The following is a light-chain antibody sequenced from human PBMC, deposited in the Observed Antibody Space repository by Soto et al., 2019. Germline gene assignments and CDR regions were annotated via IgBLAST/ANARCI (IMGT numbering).Light chain of an antibody. CDR2: QAS. CDR1: QSIAPW. Sequence: DIQMTQSPSTLSASVGDRVTITCRASQSIAPWLAWYQQRPGRAPKLLIYQASYLQSGIPSRFSGGGSGTEFTLTISSLQPDDFATYYCQQYNNYPWTFGQGTKVDIK. CDR3: QQYNNYPWT. J-gene: IGKJ1*01. V-gene: IGKV1-5*03.